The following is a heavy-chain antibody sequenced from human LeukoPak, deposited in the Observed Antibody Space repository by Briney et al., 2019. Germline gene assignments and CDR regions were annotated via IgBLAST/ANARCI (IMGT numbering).Heavy chain of an antibody. V-gene: IGHV3-30*18. CDR2: ISYDGRNR. CDR3: AKDLNWGDPENFDY. CDR1: GIVFSGYA. Sequence: PGGSLRLSCAASGIVFSGYAMHWVRQAPGKGLEWVAIISYDGRNRYYADSVKGRFTISRDNSRHTLSLQMNSLRAEDTAVYYCAKDLNWGDPENFDYWGQGTLVTVSS. J-gene: IGHJ4*02. D-gene: IGHD7-27*01.